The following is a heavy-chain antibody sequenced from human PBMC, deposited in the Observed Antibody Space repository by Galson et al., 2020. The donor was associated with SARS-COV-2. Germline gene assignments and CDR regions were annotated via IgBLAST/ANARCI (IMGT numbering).Heavy chain of an antibody. V-gene: IGHV3-30-3*01. Sequence: GESLKISCAASGFTFSSYAMHWVRQAPGKGLEWVAVISYDGSNKYSADSVKGRFTISRDNSKNTLYLQMNSLRAEDTAVYYCARDLLMVNPYYYYYGMDVWGQGTTVTVSS. D-gene: IGHD2-8*01. CDR2: ISYDGSNK. CDR1: GFTFSSYA. J-gene: IGHJ6*02. CDR3: ARDLLMVNPYYYYYGMDV.